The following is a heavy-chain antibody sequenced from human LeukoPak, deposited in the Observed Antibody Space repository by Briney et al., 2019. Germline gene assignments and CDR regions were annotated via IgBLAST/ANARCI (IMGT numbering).Heavy chain of an antibody. V-gene: IGHV4-30-2*01. Sequence: PSETLSLTCTVSGGSISSGGYYWSWIRQPPGKGLEWIGYIYHSGSTYYNPSLKSRVTISVDRSKNQFSLKLSSVTAADTAVYYCARDLSRTTVTTGLDYWGQGTLVTVSS. CDR1: GGSISSGGYY. CDR2: IYHSGST. CDR3: ARDLSRTTVTTGLDY. J-gene: IGHJ4*02. D-gene: IGHD4-17*01.